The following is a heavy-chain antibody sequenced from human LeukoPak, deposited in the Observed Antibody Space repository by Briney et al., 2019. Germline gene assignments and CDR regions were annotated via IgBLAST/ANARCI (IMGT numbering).Heavy chain of an antibody. CDR1: GFTFSNYG. D-gene: IGHD2-15*01. CDR2: IWYDGNNI. Sequence: GGSLRLSCVASGFTFSNYGMHWVRQAPGKGLEWVAVIWYDGNNIYYADSVKGRFTISRDNSRNTLYLQMNSLRSEDTAVYHCARDIVKDYWGQGTLVTVSS. J-gene: IGHJ4*02. CDR3: ARDIVKDY. V-gene: IGHV3-33*01.